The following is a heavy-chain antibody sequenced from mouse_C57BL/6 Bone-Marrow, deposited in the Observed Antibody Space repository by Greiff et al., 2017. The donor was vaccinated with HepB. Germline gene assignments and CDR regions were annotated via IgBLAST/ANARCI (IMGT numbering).Heavy chain of an antibody. CDR3: ASNYYFDY. V-gene: IGHV1-61*01. D-gene: IGHD1-3*01. J-gene: IGHJ2*01. CDR1: GYTFTSYW. Sequence: QVQLKQPGAELVRPGSSVKLSCKASGYTFTSYWMDWVKQRPGQGLEWIGNIYPSDSETHYNQKFKDKATLTVDKSSSTAYMQRRSLTSEDSAVYYCASNYYFDYWGQGTTLTVSS. CDR2: IYPSDSET.